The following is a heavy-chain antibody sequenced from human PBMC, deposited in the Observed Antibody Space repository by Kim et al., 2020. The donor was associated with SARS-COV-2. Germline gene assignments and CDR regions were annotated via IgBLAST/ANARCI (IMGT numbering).Heavy chain of an antibody. Sequence: GGSLRLSCAASGFTFSSYAMSWVRQAPGKGLELVSAISGSGCSTYYADSVKGRFTISRDNSKNTLYLQMNSLRAEDTAVYYCAKDYGGSYDYWGQGTLVTVSS. CDR1: GFTFSSYA. CDR2: ISGSGCST. V-gene: IGHV3-23*01. CDR3: AKDYGGSYDY. D-gene: IGHD6-13*01. J-gene: IGHJ4*02.